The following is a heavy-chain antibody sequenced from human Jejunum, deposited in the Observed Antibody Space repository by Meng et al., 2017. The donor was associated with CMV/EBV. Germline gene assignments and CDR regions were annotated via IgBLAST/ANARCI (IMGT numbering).Heavy chain of an antibody. V-gene: IGHV3-7*01. CDR1: GFTFSRYW. J-gene: IGHJ5*02. Sequence: SGFTFSRYWISGVRQAPGKGLEWVANIKQDGSEENYVDSVKGRFTISRDNTKNSLFLQMNSLTTDDTAVYYCVRDDYGDYDKWFGPWGQGTLVTVSS. D-gene: IGHD4-17*01. CDR3: VRDDYGDYDKWFGP. CDR2: IKQDGSEE.